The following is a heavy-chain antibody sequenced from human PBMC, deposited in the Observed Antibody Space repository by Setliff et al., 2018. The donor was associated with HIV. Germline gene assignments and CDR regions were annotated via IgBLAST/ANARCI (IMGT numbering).Heavy chain of an antibody. J-gene: IGHJ4*02. CDR1: GYTLTTFG. CDR2: INTETGNP. D-gene: IGHD1-26*01. Sequence: ASVKVSCEASGYTLTTFGISWVRQAPGQGLEWMGWINTETGNPMYAQGFKGRFVFSLDTSVSTAYLQISSLKTEDTAMYYCARVGSYWSTFDYWGQGALVTVSS. CDR3: ARVGSYWSTFDY. V-gene: IGHV7-4-1*02.